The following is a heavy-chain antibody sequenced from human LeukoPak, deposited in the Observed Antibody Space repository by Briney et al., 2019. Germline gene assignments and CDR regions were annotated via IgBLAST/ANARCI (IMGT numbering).Heavy chain of an antibody. CDR3: ASLTYYFDY. V-gene: IGHV3-66*01. Sequence: GGSLRLSCAASGFSVSSNYVSWVHQAPGKGLEWVSVIYSAGSTYYADSVKGRFTISRDDSKNTLYLQMNSLRAEDTAVYYCASLTYYFDYCGQGTLVTVSS. CDR2: IYSAGST. J-gene: IGHJ4*02. CDR1: GFSVSSNY.